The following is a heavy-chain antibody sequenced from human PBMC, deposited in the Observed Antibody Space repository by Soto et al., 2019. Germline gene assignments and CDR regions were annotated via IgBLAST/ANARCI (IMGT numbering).Heavy chain of an antibody. CDR3: ARLTADFPNHQWYC. CDR1: GYSFTNYW. V-gene: IGHV5-51*01. CDR2: IYPGDSDT. Sequence: GESLKISCTGSGYSFTNYWIGWVRQMPGRGLEWMGIIYPGDSDTRYSPSFQGQVAISADNSVSTAYLQWSSLKASDTAMYYCARLTADFPNHQWYCWGQGTLVTVSS. J-gene: IGHJ4*02. D-gene: IGHD2-15*01.